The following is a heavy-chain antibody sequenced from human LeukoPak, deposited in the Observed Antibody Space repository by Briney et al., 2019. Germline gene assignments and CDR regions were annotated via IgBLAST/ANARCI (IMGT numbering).Heavy chain of an antibody. V-gene: IGHV1-18*01. CDR2: ISAYNGNT. D-gene: IGHD3-10*01. J-gene: IGHJ6*03. CDR1: GYTFTSYG. CDR3: ARGGYYGSGSYRLVTYDYYMDV. Sequence: ASVKVSCKASGYTFTSYGISWVRQAPGQGLEWMGWISAYNGNTNYAQKLQGRVTMTTDTSTSTAYMELRSLRSDDTAVYYSARGGYYGSGSYRLVTYDYYMDVWGKGTTVTVSS.